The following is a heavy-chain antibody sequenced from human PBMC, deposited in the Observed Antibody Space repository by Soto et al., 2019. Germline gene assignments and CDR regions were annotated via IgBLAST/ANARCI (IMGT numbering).Heavy chain of an antibody. V-gene: IGHV3-23*01. CDR2: ISGGGGST. Sequence: GGSLRLSCAASGFNFNIFAMNWVRQAPGKGLEWVSGISGGGGSTYYADSVKGRFTISRDNAKNSLYLQMNSLRDEDTAVYYCARESRFLEWLSLNWFDPWGQGTLVTVSS. J-gene: IGHJ5*02. CDR1: GFNFNIFA. D-gene: IGHD3-3*01. CDR3: ARESRFLEWLSLNWFDP.